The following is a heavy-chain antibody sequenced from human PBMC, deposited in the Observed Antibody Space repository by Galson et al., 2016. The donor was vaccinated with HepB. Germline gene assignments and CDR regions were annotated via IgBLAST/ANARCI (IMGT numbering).Heavy chain of an antibody. CDR2: IKQDGSEK. CDR3: VRSKSMSHRFLGLPRNQRGFNYGSLVFDL. J-gene: IGHJ5*02. D-gene: IGHD5-18*01. V-gene: IGHV3-7*03. CDR1: GFTFGGFW. Sequence: LRLSCASSGFTFGGFWMSWVRQAPGKGLQWVATIKQDGSEKYYVDSVRGRFTISRDDPKSSLYVQMNGLRVEDTAVYYCVRSKSMSHRFLGLPRNQRGFNYGSLVFDLWGQGMLVTVSS.